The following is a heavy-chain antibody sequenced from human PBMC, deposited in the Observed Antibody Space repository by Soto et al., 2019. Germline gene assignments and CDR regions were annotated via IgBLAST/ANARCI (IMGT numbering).Heavy chain of an antibody. CDR2: IYYSGST. V-gene: IGHV4-39*01. CDR3: ARRKRATDSLCFDY. CDR1: GGSISSSSYY. J-gene: IGHJ4*02. D-gene: IGHD2-21*01. Sequence: QLQLQESGPGLVKPSETLSLTCTVSGGSISSSSYYWGWIRQPPGKGLEWIGSIYYSGSTYYNPSLKSRVTIYVDTSKNRFSLKLSSVTAADTAVYYCARRKRATDSLCFDYWGQGTLVTVSS.